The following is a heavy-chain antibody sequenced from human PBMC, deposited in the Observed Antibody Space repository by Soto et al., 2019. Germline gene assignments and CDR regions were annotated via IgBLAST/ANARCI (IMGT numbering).Heavy chain of an antibody. Sequence: GGSLRLSCAASGFTFSSYWMSWVRQAPGKGLEWVANIKQDGSEKYYVDSVKGRFTISRDNAKNSLYLQMNSLRAEDTAVYYCAREEEGDIVVVVPAATHHYYYYYYMDVWGKGTTVTVSS. CDR3: AREEEGDIVVVVPAATHHYYYYYYMDV. CDR2: IKQDGSEK. J-gene: IGHJ6*03. V-gene: IGHV3-7*01. D-gene: IGHD2-2*01. CDR1: GFTFSSYW.